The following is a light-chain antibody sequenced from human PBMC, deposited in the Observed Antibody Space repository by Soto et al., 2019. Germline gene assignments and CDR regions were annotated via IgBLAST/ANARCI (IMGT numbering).Light chain of an antibody. CDR2: GVS. CDR3: QQYGSSPLIT. J-gene: IGKJ5*01. V-gene: IGKV3-20*01. Sequence: EIVLTQSPATLSLSPGEGATLSCRASQRLSASDVAWYQQKAGQAPKILIYGVSNRAPGIPDRFAGSGSGADFTLTITRLEPEDFAVYHCQQYGSSPLITFGQGTRLEI. CDR1: QRLSASD.